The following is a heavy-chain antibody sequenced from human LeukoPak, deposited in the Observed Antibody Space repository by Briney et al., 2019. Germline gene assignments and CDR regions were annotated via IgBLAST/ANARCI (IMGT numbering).Heavy chain of an antibody. CDR3: ASPEPRNSGGWALQNPFAPPIYTFDY. CDR2: IYYSGST. J-gene: IGHJ4*02. D-gene: IGHD6-25*01. Sequence: SETLSLTCTVSGGSISSGDYYWSWIRQPPGKGLEWIGYIYYSGSTYYNPSLKSRVTISVDTSKNQFSLKLSSVTAADTAVFYCASPEPRNSGGWALQNPFAPPIYTFDYWAREPWSPSPQ. V-gene: IGHV4-30-4*01. CDR1: GGSISSGDYY.